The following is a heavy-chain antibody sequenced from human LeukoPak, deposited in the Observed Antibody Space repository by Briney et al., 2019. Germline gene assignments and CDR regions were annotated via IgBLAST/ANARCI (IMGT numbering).Heavy chain of an antibody. D-gene: IGHD3-10*01. CDR2: ISSSGSTI. Sequence: GGSLRLSCAASGFTFSSYEMNWVRQAPGKGLEGVSYISSSGSTIYYADSVKGRFTISRDNAQNSLYLKMNSLRAEDTAVYYCARDLWVRGDRYGMDVWGKGTTVTVSS. CDR1: GFTFSSYE. V-gene: IGHV3-48*03. J-gene: IGHJ6*04. CDR3: ARDLWVRGDRYGMDV.